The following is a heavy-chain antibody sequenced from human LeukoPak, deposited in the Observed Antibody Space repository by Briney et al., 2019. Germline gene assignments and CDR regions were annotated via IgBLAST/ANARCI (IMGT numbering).Heavy chain of an antibody. CDR1: GGSISSGSYY. V-gene: IGHV4-61*02. CDR2: IYTSGST. J-gene: IGHJ3*02. Sequence: SQTLSLTCTVSGGSISSGSYYWSWIRQPAGKGLEWIGRIYTSGSTNYNPSLKSRVTISVDTSKNQFSLKLSSVTAADTAVYYCPRGGIQLWNDAFDIWGQGTMVTVSS. D-gene: IGHD5-18*01. CDR3: PRGGIQLWNDAFDI.